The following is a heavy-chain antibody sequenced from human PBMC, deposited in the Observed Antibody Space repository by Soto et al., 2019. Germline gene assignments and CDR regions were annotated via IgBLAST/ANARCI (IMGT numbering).Heavy chain of an antibody. CDR2: IIPIFGTA. V-gene: IGHV1-69*01. Sequence: QVQLVQSGAEVKKPGSSVKVSCKASGGTFSSYAISWVRQAPGQGLEWMGGIIPIFGTANYAQKFQGIVTITADESTSTAYMELSSLRSEDTAVYYCARGTDSSSWYPYAGKTYAGFDPWGQRTLVTVSS. CDR3: ARGTDSSSWYPYAGKTYAGFDP. J-gene: IGHJ5*02. CDR1: GGTFSSYA. D-gene: IGHD6-13*01.